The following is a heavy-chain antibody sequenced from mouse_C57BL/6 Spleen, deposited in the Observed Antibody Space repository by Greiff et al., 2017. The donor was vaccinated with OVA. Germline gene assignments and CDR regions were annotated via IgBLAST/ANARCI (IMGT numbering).Heavy chain of an antibody. CDR3: TRRTAQATSFAY. CDR2: IDPETGGT. V-gene: IGHV1-15*01. D-gene: IGHD3-2*02. CDR1: GYTFTDYE. J-gene: IGHJ3*01. Sequence: QVQLQQSGAELVRPGASVTLSCKASGYTFTDYEMHWVKQTPVHGLEWIGAIDPETGGTAYNQKFKGKAILTADKSSSTAYMELRSLTSEDSAVYYCTRRTAQATSFAYWGQGTLVTVSA.